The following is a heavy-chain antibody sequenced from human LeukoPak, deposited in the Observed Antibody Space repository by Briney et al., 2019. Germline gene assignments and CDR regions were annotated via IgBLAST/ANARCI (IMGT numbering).Heavy chain of an antibody. V-gene: IGHV5-51*01. J-gene: IGHJ4*02. CDR2: IYPGDSDT. Sequence: GESLKISCKGSGYSFTSYWIGWVRQMPGKGLEWMGIIYPGDSDTRYSPSFQGQVTISADKSISTAYLQWSSLKASDTAMYYCARLGAAAASRGYFDYWGQGTLVTVSS. CDR1: GYSFTSYW. CDR3: ARLGAAAASRGYFDY. D-gene: IGHD6-13*01.